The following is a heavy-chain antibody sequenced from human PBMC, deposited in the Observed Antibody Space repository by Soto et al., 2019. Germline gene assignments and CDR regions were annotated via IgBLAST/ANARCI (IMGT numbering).Heavy chain of an antibody. CDR3: ARDSYYDILTGYSRNAFDI. J-gene: IGHJ3*02. CDR1: GYTFIGYY. D-gene: IGHD3-9*01. CDR2: INPNSGAT. Sequence: GASVKVSCKASGYTFIGYYRHWVRQAPGQGLEWLGWINPNSGATIYAQKFQGRVTMTRDTSINTAYMELSRLRSDDTAVYYCARDSYYDILTGYSRNAFDIWGQGTMVTVSS. V-gene: IGHV1-2*02.